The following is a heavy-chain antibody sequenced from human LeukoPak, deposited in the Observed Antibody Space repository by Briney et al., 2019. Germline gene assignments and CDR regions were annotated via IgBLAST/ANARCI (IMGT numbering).Heavy chain of an antibody. V-gene: IGHV4-59*08. CDR2: IHYSGST. CDR1: GGSISGYF. J-gene: IGHJ4*02. D-gene: IGHD3-10*01. CDR3: ARYGITIVRGGKYYFDS. Sequence: SETLSLTCTVSGGSISGYFWSWIRQPPGKGLEWIGYIHYSGSTNYNPSLNSRVTISVDTSKNQFSLKLSSVTAADTAVYYCARYGITIVRGGKYYFDSWGQGTLVTVSS.